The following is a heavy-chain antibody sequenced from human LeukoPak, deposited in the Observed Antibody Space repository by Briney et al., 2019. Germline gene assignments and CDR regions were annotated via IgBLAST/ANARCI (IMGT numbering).Heavy chain of an antibody. D-gene: IGHD5-18*01. CDR3: ARSGSGYSYGYDY. Sequence: GESLKISCKVSGYSFTNYWIAWVRQMPGKGLEWMGIIYPGDSDTKYSPSFQGQVTMSADKSTTTAYLQWSSLKASDTAMYYCARSGSGYSYGYDYWGQGTLVTVSS. CDR1: GYSFTNYW. V-gene: IGHV5-51*01. CDR2: IYPGDSDT. J-gene: IGHJ4*02.